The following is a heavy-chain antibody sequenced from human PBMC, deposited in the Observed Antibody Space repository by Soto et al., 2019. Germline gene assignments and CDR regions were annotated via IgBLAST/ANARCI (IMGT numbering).Heavy chain of an antibody. CDR3: ARDGIDRYYYYGMDV. CDR2: IWYDGSNK. V-gene: IGHV3-33*01. D-gene: IGHD1-26*01. CDR1: GFTFSSYG. J-gene: IGHJ6*01. Sequence: QPGGSLRLSCAASGFTFSSYGMHWVRQAPGKGLEWVAVIWYDGSNKYYADSVKGRFTISRDNSKNTLYLQMNSLRAEDTAVYYCARDGIDRYYYYGMDVWGQGTTVSVSS.